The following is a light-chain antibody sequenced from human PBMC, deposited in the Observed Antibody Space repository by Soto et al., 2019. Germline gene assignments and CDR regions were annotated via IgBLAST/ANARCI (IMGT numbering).Light chain of an antibody. CDR3: CSHVNDFTHWI. CDR1: SGDIGSHNL. V-gene: IGLV2-23*01. J-gene: IGLJ3*02. CDR2: ATT. Sequence: QSVLTRPASVSGSPGQSITISCTGGSGDIGSHNLVSWYQQYLGKAPKVIIYATTKRPSGVSDRFSGSKSGSVASLTISGLQADDEANYYCCSHVNDFTHWIFGGGTKLTVL.